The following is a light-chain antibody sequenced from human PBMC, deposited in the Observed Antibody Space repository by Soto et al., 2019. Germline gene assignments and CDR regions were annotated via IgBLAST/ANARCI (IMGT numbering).Light chain of an antibody. Sequence: EIVLTQSPGPLSLSPVERGTLPCRASQTVRNNYLAWYQQKPGQAPRLLIYDASSRATGIPDRFSGGGSGTDFTLTISRLEPEDFAVYYCQQFSSYPLTFGGGTKVDIK. CDR2: DAS. CDR3: QQFSSYPLT. V-gene: IGKV3-20*01. J-gene: IGKJ4*01. CDR1: QTVRNNY.